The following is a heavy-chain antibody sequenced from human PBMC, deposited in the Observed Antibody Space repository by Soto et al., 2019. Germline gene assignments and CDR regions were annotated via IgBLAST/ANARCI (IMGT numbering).Heavy chain of an antibody. J-gene: IGHJ6*03. V-gene: IGHV1-69*02. CDR1: GGTFSNYT. Sequence: QVQLVQSGAEVKKPGSSVKVSCKASGGTFSNYTISWVRQAPGQGLEWMGRIIPILGIANYAQKLQGRVTITADKSTNTGYMELSSLRSEDTAMYYCAKVSEMGSVTEGYYYYMDVWGKGTPVTVSS. D-gene: IGHD3-10*01. CDR2: IIPILGIA. CDR3: AKVSEMGSVTEGYYYYMDV.